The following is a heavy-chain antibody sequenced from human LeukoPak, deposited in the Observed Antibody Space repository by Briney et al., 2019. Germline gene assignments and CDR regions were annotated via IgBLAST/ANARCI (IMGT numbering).Heavy chain of an antibody. J-gene: IGHJ6*02. CDR3: TKDMEWGMDV. CDR1: GFTFDRHT. Sequence: GGSLRISCAASGFTFDRHTMHWVRQPPGKGPEWVSLIGWDGTNIDYADSVKGRFTISRDNSKNFVYLQMHSLRTEDTALYYCTKDMEWGMDVWGQGTTVIVSS. V-gene: IGHV3-43*01. CDR2: IGWDGTNI. D-gene: IGHD3-3*01.